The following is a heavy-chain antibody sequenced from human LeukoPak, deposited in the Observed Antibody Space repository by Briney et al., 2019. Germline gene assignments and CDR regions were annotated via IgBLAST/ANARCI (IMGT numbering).Heavy chain of an antibody. J-gene: IGHJ4*02. D-gene: IGHD3-16*02. CDR1: GGSFSGYY. CDR2: INHSGST. V-gene: IGHV4-34*01. Sequence: PSETLSLTCAVYGGSFSGYYWSWIRQPPGKGLEWIGEINHSGSTNYNPSLKSRVTISVDTSKNQFSLKLSSVTAADTAVYYCAISSPGSYRALDYWGRGTLVTVSS. CDR3: AISSPGSYRALDY.